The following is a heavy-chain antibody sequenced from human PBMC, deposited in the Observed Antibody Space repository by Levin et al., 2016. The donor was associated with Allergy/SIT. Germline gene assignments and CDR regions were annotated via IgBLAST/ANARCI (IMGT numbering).Heavy chain of an antibody. CDR2: ISYDGDSQ. J-gene: IGHJ4*02. CDR3: ANSHIGDVIGY. Sequence: VRQAPGKGLEWVAIISYDGDSQYYADAVKGRFTISRDNSKNTLYLQVDTLRTEDTAVYYCANSHIGDVIGYWGQGTLVTVSS. V-gene: IGHV3-30*18. D-gene: IGHD3-16*02.